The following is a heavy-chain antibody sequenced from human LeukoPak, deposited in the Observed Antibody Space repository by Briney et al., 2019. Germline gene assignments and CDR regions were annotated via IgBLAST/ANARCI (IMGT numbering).Heavy chain of an antibody. D-gene: IGHD2-2*01. Sequence: GGSLRLSCATSGFTFTTYSMNWVRQAPGKGLEWVSSISSTTSYIYYADSVMGRFTISRDNAKNSLYLQMNSLRAEDTAVYYCATSPVRHYAADCWGQGTLVTVSS. CDR3: ATSPVRHYAADC. V-gene: IGHV3-21*04. J-gene: IGHJ4*02. CDR2: ISSTTSYI. CDR1: GFTFTTYS.